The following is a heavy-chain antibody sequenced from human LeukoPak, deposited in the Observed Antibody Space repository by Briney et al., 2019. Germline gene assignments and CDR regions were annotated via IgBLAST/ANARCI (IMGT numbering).Heavy chain of an antibody. J-gene: IGHJ4*02. Sequence: PGTLSLTYAISGGSISSSNWWTWVRQPPGKGLEWVGEIYLRGNTNYNPSLESRVTISVDESRTQLSLTLESVTAADTAVYYCARGTITTVTDSWGPGTLVTVSS. V-gene: IGHV4-4*03. CDR1: GGSISSSNW. CDR3: ARGTITTVTDS. D-gene: IGHD4-17*01. CDR2: IYLRGNT.